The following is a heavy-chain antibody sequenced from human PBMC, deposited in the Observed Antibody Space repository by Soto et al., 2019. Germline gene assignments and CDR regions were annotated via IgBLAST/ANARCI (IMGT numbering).Heavy chain of an antibody. Sequence: QVQLVESGGGVVQPGRSLRLSCAASGFTFSSYAMHWVRQAPGKGLEWVAVISYDGSNKYYADSVKGRFTISRDNSKNTLYLQMNSLRAEDTAVYYCERDEGETGFDYWGQGTLVTVSS. CDR2: ISYDGSNK. CDR3: ERDEGETGFDY. J-gene: IGHJ4*02. D-gene: IGHD3-16*01. V-gene: IGHV3-30-3*01. CDR1: GFTFSSYA.